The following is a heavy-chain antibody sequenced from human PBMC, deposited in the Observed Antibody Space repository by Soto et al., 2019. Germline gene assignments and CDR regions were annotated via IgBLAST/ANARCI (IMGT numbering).Heavy chain of an antibody. CDR2: IIPIFGTA. CDR3: AGGRARIVGATGLLDY. V-gene: IGHV1-69*13. CDR1: GGTFSSYA. J-gene: IGHJ4*02. Sequence: ASVKVSCKASGGTFSSYAISWVRQAPGQGLEWMGGIIPIFGTANYAQKFQGRVTITADESTSTAYMELSSLRSEDTAVYYCAGGRARIVGATGLLDYWGQGTLVTVSS. D-gene: IGHD1-26*01.